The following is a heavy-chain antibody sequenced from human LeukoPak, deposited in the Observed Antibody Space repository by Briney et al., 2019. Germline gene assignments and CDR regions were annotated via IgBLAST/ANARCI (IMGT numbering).Heavy chain of an antibody. CDR3: ARDTEQWLVWAHPGYGMDV. V-gene: IGHV1-46*01. D-gene: IGHD6-19*01. Sequence: ASVTVSCKASGYTFTSYYMHWVRQAPGQGLEWMGLINPSGGSTSYAQKFQGRVTMTRDTSTSTVYMELSSLRSEDTAVYYCARDTEQWLVWAHPGYGMDVWGQGTTVTVSS. J-gene: IGHJ6*02. CDR2: INPSGGST. CDR1: GYTFTSYY.